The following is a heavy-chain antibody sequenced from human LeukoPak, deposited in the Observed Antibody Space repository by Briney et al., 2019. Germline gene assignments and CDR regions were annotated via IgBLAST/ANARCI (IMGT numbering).Heavy chain of an antibody. CDR2: IKEERGEK. Sequence: GGSLRLSCSTSGFTFSNYWMAWVRQAPGKGLEWVANIKEERGEKNYVDSVKGRFTISRDYAKNSVYLQMNSLRGEDTAVYYCARDEQGYFDVWGKGTTVTVSS. V-gene: IGHV3-7*01. J-gene: IGHJ6*04. CDR1: GFTFSNYW. D-gene: IGHD6-13*01. CDR3: ARDEQGYFDV.